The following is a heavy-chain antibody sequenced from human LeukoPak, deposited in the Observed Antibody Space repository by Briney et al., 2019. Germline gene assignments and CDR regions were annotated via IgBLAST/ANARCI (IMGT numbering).Heavy chain of an antibody. Sequence: GGSLRLSCAASGFTFSSYGMHWVRQAPGKGPEWVAVISYDGSNKYYADSVKGRFTISRDNSKNTLYLQMNSLRAEDTAVYYCAKDYWNYGDHVRDGFDIWGQGTMVTVSS. V-gene: IGHV3-30*18. D-gene: IGHD4-17*01. CDR3: AKDYWNYGDHVRDGFDI. CDR2: ISYDGSNK. CDR1: GFTFSSYG. J-gene: IGHJ3*02.